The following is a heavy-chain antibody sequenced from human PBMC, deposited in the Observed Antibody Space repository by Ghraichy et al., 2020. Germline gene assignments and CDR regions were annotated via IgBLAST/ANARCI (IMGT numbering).Heavy chain of an antibody. J-gene: IGHJ6*02. Sequence: SETLSLTCTVSGGSISSYYWSWIRQPPGKGLEWIGYIYYSGSTNYNPSLKSRVTISVDTSKNQFSLKLSSVTAADTAVYYCARDRTALYYYGMDVWGQGTTVTVSS. CDR2: IYYSGST. D-gene: IGHD1-1*01. CDR1: GGSISSYY. CDR3: ARDRTALYYYGMDV. V-gene: IGHV4-59*01.